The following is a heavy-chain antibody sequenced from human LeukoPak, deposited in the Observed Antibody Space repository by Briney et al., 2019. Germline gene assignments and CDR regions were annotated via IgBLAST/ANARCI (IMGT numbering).Heavy chain of an antibody. CDR2: ISYDGSNK. V-gene: IGHV3-30-3*01. D-gene: IGHD3-22*01. CDR3: ARALWGDSRTFFDY. J-gene: IGHJ4*02. Sequence: PGRSLRLSCAASGFTFSSYAMHWVRQAPGKGLEWVAVISYDGSNKYYADSVKGRFTISRDNSKNTLYLQMNSLRAEDTAVYYCARALWGDSRTFFDYWGQGTLVTVSS. CDR1: GFTFSSYA.